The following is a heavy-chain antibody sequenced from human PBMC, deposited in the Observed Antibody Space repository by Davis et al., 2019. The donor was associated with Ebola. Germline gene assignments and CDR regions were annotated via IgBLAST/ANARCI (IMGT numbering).Heavy chain of an antibody. Sequence: ASVPVSCKASGYTFTSYAMHWVRQAPGQRLEWMGWINAGNGNTKYSQKFQGRVTITRDTSASTAYMELSSLRSEDTAVYYCARFWFGELFDYWGQGTLVTVSS. CDR1: GYTFTSYA. V-gene: IGHV1-3*01. J-gene: IGHJ4*02. CDR2: INAGNGNT. CDR3: ARFWFGELFDY. D-gene: IGHD3-10*01.